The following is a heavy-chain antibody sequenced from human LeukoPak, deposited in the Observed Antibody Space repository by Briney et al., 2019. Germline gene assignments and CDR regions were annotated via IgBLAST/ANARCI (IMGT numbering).Heavy chain of an antibody. CDR1: GITIRNYG. V-gene: IGHV3-33*01. CDR3: ATDRATQYFDY. J-gene: IGHJ4*02. CDR2: IWYDGSNK. Sequence: PGGSLRLSCAASGITIRNYGMHWVRQAPGKGLEWVAVIWYDGSNKDYADSVKGRFTVSRDNSRNTLFLQMNSLRVEDTAVYYCATDRATQYFDYWGQGTLVSVPS. D-gene: IGHD2-15*01.